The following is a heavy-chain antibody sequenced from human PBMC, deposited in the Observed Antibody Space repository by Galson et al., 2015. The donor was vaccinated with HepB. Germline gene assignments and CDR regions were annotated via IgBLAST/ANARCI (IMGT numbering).Heavy chain of an antibody. J-gene: IGHJ4*02. Sequence: SLRLSCAASGFTFSIYAMSWVRQAPGKGLEWVSVISDSGGSTNYADSVKGRFTISRDNSKNTLYLQMDSLRAEDTAVYYCAPKTGRDGYEVDFDYWGQGTLVTVSS. CDR1: GFTFSIYA. V-gene: IGHV3-23*01. CDR2: ISDSGGST. CDR3: APKTGRDGYEVDFDY. D-gene: IGHD5-24*01.